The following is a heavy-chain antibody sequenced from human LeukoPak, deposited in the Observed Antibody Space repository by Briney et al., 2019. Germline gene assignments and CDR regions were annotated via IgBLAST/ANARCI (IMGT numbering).Heavy chain of an antibody. CDR2: IIPIFGTA. CDR1: GGTFNSYA. J-gene: IGHJ6*03. D-gene: IGHD3-10*01. CDR3: AREISGSGSYYNSYYYLDV. V-gene: IGHV1-69*05. Sequence: SVKVSCTASGGTFNSYAISWVRQAPGQGLEWMGRIIPIFGTANYAQKFQGRVTIITYESTSTAYMELSSLRSEDAAVYYCAREISGSGSYYNSYYYLDVWGKGTMVTVSS.